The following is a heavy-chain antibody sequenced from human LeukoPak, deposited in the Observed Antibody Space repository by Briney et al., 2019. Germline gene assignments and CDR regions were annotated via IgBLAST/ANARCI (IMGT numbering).Heavy chain of an antibody. D-gene: IGHD4-17*01. V-gene: IGHV4-38-2*01. CDR1: GYSISSGYY. CDR3: ARLPSAGHGYFED. CDR2: IYHSGST. J-gene: IGHJ4*02. Sequence: PSETLSLTCAVSGYSISSGYYWGWIRQPPGKGLEWIGSIYHSGSTYYNPSLKSRVTISVDTSKNQFSLKLSSVTAADTAVYYCARLPSAGHGYFEDWGQGALVTVSS.